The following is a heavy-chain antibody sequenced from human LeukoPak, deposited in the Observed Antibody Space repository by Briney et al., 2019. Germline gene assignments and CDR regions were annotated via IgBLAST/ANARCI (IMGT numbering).Heavy chain of an antibody. CDR2: IYTSGST. CDR3: ARDYSAIFGV. Sequence: PPETLPLTCTVSGGSISSGSYYWNWIRQPAGKGLEWIGRIYTSGSTNYNPSLKSRVTISVDTSKNQFSLKLSSVTAADTAVYYCARDYSAIFGVWGKGTTVTVSS. D-gene: IGHD3-3*01. J-gene: IGHJ6*04. CDR1: GGSISSGSYY. V-gene: IGHV4-61*02.